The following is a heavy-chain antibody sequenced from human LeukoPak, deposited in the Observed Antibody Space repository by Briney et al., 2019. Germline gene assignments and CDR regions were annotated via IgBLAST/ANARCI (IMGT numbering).Heavy chain of an antibody. CDR2: IRQDGDTK. CDR1: GFPFNAYW. Sequence: GGSLRLSCAASGFPFNAYWMTWVRQAPGKGLEWVANIRQDGDTKYYVDSVKGRFSISRDNAMNSLYLQMNSLRAEDTAIYYCARSLPYGTTWYGRSDFWGQGTLVTVSS. V-gene: IGHV3-7*03. J-gene: IGHJ4*02. CDR3: ARSLPYGTTWYGRSDF. D-gene: IGHD6-13*01.